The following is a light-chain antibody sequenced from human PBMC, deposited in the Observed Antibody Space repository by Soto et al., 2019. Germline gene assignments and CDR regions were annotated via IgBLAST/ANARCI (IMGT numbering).Light chain of an antibody. J-gene: IGLJ2*01. Sequence: QSVLTQSPSVSAAPGQKVTISCAGSRSNIGNDYVSWYQLVPGRAPKLLIYDNNKRPSGIPDRFSGSKSGTSATLGITGLQTVDVAAYYLATWDSSLSEVVFGGGTKLTVL. CDR1: RSNIGNDY. V-gene: IGLV1-51*01. CDR2: DNN. CDR3: ATWDSSLSEVV.